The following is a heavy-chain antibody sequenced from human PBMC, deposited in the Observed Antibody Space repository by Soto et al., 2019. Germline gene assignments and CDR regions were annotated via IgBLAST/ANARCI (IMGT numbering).Heavy chain of an antibody. CDR3: ARDLNYFLFDY. D-gene: IGHD1-7*01. J-gene: IGHJ4*02. V-gene: IGHV3-48*01. CDR1: GFTFSSYS. Sequence: EVQLVESGGGLVQPGGSLRLSCAASGFTFSSYSMNWVRQAPGKGLEWVSYISSSSSTIYYADSVKGRFTISRDTAKNSLYLQMNSLRAEDTAVYYCARDLNYFLFDYWGQGTLVTVSS. CDR2: ISSSSSTI.